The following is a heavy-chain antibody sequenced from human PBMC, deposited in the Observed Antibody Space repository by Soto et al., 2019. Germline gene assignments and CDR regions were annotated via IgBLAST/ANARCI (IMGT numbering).Heavy chain of an antibody. CDR3: ASNDYDFWSGYYDYYYLDV. Sequence: QVQLGESGGGVVQPGRSLRLSCAASGFTFTTCGMQWVRQAPGKGLEWVALISHDGSNIYYAEAVKGRFTISRDNSKNTLNLQMNVLRAEDTAVYYCASNDYDFWSGYYDYYYLDVWGKGTTVTVSS. CDR2: ISHDGSNI. D-gene: IGHD3-3*01. CDR1: GFTFTTCG. J-gene: IGHJ6*03. V-gene: IGHV3-30*03.